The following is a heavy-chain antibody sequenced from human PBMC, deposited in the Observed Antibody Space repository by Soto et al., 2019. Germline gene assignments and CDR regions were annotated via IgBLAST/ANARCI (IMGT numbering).Heavy chain of an antibody. J-gene: IGHJ5*02. CDR1: GFTFSSYA. D-gene: IGHD2-2*01. V-gene: IGHV3-23*01. Sequence: EVQLLESEGGLVQPGGSLRLSCAASGFTFSSYAMSWVRQAPGKGLEWVSAISGSGGSTYYADSVKGRFTISRDNSKNTLYLQMNSLRAEDTAVYYCAKLQDIVVVPAAFWFDPLGQGTLVTVSS. CDR3: AKLQDIVVVPAAFWFDP. CDR2: ISGSGGST.